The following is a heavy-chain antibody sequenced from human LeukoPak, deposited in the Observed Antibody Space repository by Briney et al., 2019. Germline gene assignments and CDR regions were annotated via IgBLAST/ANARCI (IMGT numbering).Heavy chain of an antibody. CDR1: GGSFSGYY. Sequence: PETLSLTCAVYGGSFSGYYWSWVRQPPGKGLEWIGEINHSGSTNYNPSLKSRVTISVDTSKNQFSLKLSSVTAADTAVYYCARGPLEVAGTLCDYWGQGTLVTVSS. D-gene: IGHD6-19*01. CDR2: INHSGST. J-gene: IGHJ4*02. CDR3: ARGPLEVAGTLCDY. V-gene: IGHV4-34*01.